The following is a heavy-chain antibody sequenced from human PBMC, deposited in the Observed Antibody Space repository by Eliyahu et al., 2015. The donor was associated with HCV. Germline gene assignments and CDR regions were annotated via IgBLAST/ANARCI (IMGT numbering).Heavy chain of an antibody. CDR2: IFSNDEK. CDR1: GXSFSHXRMG. J-gene: IGHJ4*02. D-gene: IGHD2-2*01. CDR3: ARIYRPSYALHYFDY. Sequence: QVTLKESGPVLVKPTETLTLTCTVSGXSFSHXRMGVSXIRQPPGKALEWLAHIFSNDEKSYSTSLKRRLTISKDTSKSQVVLTMTNMDPVDTATYYCARIYRPSYALHYFDYWGQGTLVTVSS. V-gene: IGHV2-26*01.